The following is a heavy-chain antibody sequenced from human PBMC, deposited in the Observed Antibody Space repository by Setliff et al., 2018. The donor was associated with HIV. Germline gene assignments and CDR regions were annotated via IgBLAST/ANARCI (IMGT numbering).Heavy chain of an antibody. D-gene: IGHD3-22*01. V-gene: IGHV1-18*01. Sequence: ASVKVSCKASGYTFTSYGISWVRQAPGQGLEWMGWISAYNGNTNYAQKLQGRVTMTTDTSTSTAYMELMSLRSDDTAVYYCARCGPNYDSSGYYYMDVWGKGTTVTVSS. J-gene: IGHJ6*03. CDR1: GYTFTSYG. CDR3: ARCGPNYDSSGYYYMDV. CDR2: ISAYNGNT.